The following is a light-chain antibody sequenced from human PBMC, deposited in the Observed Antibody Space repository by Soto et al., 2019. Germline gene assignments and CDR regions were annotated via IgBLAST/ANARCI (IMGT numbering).Light chain of an antibody. J-gene: IGKJ5*01. CDR1: QSVSASQ. V-gene: IGKV3-15*01. CDR3: QQYNDRPPIT. CDR2: GIS. Sequence: PGERATLSCRTSQSVSASQLAWYQQKPGQAPRLLIYGISKRATGIPARFSGSGSGSEFTLTISGLQSEDFAVYYCQQYNDRPPITFGQGTRLEIK.